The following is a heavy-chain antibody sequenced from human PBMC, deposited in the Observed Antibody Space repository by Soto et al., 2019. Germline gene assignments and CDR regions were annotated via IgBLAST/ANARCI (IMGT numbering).Heavy chain of an antibody. CDR2: ISSSSSTI. Sequence: GGSLRLSCAASGFTFSSYSMNWVRQAPGKGLEWVSYISSSSSTIYYADSVKGRFTISRDNAKNSLYLQMNSLRDEDTAVYYCARGMGAITSYYYGMDVWGQGTTVTVSS. J-gene: IGHJ6*02. V-gene: IGHV3-48*02. D-gene: IGHD1-26*01. CDR3: ARGMGAITSYYYGMDV. CDR1: GFTFSSYS.